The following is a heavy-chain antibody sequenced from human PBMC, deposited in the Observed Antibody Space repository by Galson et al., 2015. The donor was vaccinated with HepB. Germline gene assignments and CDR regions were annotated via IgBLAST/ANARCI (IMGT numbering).Heavy chain of an antibody. Sequence: SVKVSCKASGYTFTSYDINWARQATGQGLEWMGWMNPTSGNTGYAQKFQGRVTMTRNTSISTAYMELSSLRSADTAVYYCARAQYSGSYYPIRDYWGQGTLVTVSS. J-gene: IGHJ4*02. CDR3: ARAQYSGSYYPIRDY. V-gene: IGHV1-8*01. CDR1: GYTFTSYD. D-gene: IGHD1-26*01. CDR2: MNPTSGNT.